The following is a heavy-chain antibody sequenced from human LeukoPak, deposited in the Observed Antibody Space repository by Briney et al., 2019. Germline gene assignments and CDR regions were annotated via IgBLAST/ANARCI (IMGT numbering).Heavy chain of an antibody. V-gene: IGHV3-48*03. CDR1: GFTFSSYE. J-gene: IGHJ6*03. D-gene: IGHD2-2*01. CDR2: ISSSGSTI. CDR3: GRAGPVTKDHFMDV. Sequence: GGSLRLSCAASGFTFSSYEMNWVRQAPGKGLEWVSYISSSGSTIYYADSVKGRSTISRDNAKNSLFLQMNSLSAEDTAVYYCGRAGPVTKDHFMDVWGKGTTVTVSS.